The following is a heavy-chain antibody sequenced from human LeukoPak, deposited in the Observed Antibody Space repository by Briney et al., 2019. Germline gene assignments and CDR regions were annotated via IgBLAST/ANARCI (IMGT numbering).Heavy chain of an antibody. CDR2: IRYDGSNK. V-gene: IGHV3-30*02. CDR1: GFTFSSYG. Sequence: GGSLRLSCAASGFTFSSYGMHWVRQAPGKGLEWVAFIRYDGSNKYYADSVKGRFTISRDNSKNTLYLQMNSLRAEDTAVYYCARDRGRNYYDSSGYYFRRPYYFDYWGQGTLVTVSS. D-gene: IGHD3-22*01. CDR3: ARDRGRNYYDSSGYYFRRPYYFDY. J-gene: IGHJ4*02.